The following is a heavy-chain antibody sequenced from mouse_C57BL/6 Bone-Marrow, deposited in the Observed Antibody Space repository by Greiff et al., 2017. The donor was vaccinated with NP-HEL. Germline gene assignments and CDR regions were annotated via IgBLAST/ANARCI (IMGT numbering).Heavy chain of an antibody. V-gene: IGHV1-82*01. Sequence: QVQLQQSGPELVKPGASVKISCKASGYAFSSSWMNWVKQRPGKGLEWIGRIYPGDGDTNYNGKFKGKATLTADKSSSTAYMQLSSLTSEDSAVDFCARVYYDYDGFAYWGQGTLVTVSA. D-gene: IGHD2-4*01. J-gene: IGHJ3*01. CDR2: IYPGDGDT. CDR1: GYAFSSSW. CDR3: ARVYYDYDGFAY.